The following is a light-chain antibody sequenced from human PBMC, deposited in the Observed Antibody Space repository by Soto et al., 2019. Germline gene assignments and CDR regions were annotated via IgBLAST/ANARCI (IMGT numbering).Light chain of an antibody. V-gene: IGKV2-28*01. CDR1: QSLLHSNGYNY. CDR3: MQDLQTPLT. CDR2: LGS. Sequence: DIVMTQSPLSLPVTPGEPASISCRSSQSLLHSNGYNYLDWYLQKPGQSPQLLIYLGSNRASGVPDRLSGSGSGTDFTLKISRVEAEDVGVDYCMQDLQTPLTFGGGTKVEIK. J-gene: IGKJ4*01.